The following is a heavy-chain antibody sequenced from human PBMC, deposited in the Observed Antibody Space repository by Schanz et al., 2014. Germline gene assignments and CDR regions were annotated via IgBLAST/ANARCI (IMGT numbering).Heavy chain of an antibody. D-gene: IGHD6-19*01. CDR1: GFTVSSDH. V-gene: IGHV3-23*04. CDR3: AKLSSSGRLAGYFDY. J-gene: IGHJ4*02. Sequence: EVQLVESGGGFVQPGGSLGLSCVVSGFTVSSDHMSWVRQAPGKGLEWVSGFIVDSGNTYYAGSVKGRFSISRDYSKNTLYLQMSSLRAEDTAIYYCAKLSSSGRLAGYFDYWGQGALVTVSS. CDR2: FIVDSGNT.